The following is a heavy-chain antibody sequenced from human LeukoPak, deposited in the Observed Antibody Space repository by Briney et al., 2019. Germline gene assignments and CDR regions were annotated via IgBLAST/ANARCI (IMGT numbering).Heavy chain of an antibody. CDR1: GYTFTSYG. V-gene: IGHV1-18*01. Sequence: GASVKVSCKASGYTFTSYGITWVRQAPGQGLEWMGWISAYNGNTNYAQKLQGRVTMTTDTSTSTAYMELRSLRSDDTAVYYCARVSSSSSWLPGAYWGQGTLVTVSS. CDR2: ISAYNGNT. CDR3: ARVSSSSSWLPGAY. J-gene: IGHJ4*02. D-gene: IGHD6-13*01.